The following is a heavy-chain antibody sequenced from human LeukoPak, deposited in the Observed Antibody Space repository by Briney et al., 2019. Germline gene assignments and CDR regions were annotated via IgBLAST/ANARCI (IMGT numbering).Heavy chain of an antibody. V-gene: IGHV3-7*01. CDR2: IKEDGSEK. CDR3: AREGHFDY. CDR1: GFSFSNYW. Sequence: GGSLRLSCAASGFSFSNYWMSWVRQAPGKGLEWVANIKEDGSEKSYVGSVNGRFTISRDNAKNSLYLQMNSLRAEDTAVYYCAREGHFDYWGQGTLVTVSS. J-gene: IGHJ4*02.